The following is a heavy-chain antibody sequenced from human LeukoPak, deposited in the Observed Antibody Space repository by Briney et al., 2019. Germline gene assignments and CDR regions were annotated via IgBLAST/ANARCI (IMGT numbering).Heavy chain of an antibody. D-gene: IGHD3-22*01. J-gene: IGHJ3*02. CDR2: IKQDGSAK. CDR1: GFTFSSYW. V-gene: IGHV3-7*01. CDR3: ARDPDYYDSRGYYYDAFDI. Sequence: GGSLRLSCAASGFTFSSYWMSWVRQAPGKGLEWVANIKQDGSAKYYVDSVQGRFTISRDNAKNSLYLQMNSLRAEDTAVYYCARDPDYYDSRGYYYDAFDIWGQGTMVTVSS.